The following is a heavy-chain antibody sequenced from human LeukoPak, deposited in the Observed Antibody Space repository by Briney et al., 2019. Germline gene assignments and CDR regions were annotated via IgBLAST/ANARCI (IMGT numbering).Heavy chain of an antibody. CDR2: IYYSGST. J-gene: IGHJ4*02. V-gene: IGHV4-59*01. Sequence: SETLSLTCTVSGGSISSYYWSWIRQPPGKGLEWIGYIYYSGSTNNNPSLKSRVTISVDTSKNQFSLKLSSVTAADTAVYYCARGSIAARPDGLFDYWGQGTLVTVSS. D-gene: IGHD6-6*01. CDR3: ARGSIAARPDGLFDY. CDR1: GGSISSYY.